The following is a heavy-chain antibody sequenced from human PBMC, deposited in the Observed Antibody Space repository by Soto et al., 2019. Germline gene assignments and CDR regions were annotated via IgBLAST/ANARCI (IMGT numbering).Heavy chain of an antibody. CDR2: ISWNSGSI. Sequence: GGSLRLSXAASGFTFDDYAMHWVRQAPGKGLEWVSGISWNSGSIGYADSVKGRSTISRDNAKNSLYLQMNSLRAEDTALYYCAKDSGYSSSWYYFDYWGQGSLVTVSS. V-gene: IGHV3-9*01. CDR1: GFTFDDYA. J-gene: IGHJ4*02. D-gene: IGHD6-13*01. CDR3: AKDSGYSSSWYYFDY.